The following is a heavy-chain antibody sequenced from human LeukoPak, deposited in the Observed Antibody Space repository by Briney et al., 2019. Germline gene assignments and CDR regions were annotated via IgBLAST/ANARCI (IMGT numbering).Heavy chain of an antibody. V-gene: IGHV4-34*01. CDR3: ARLRRAPDYYGSGSYWRRYGWFDP. CDR2: INHSGST. J-gene: IGHJ5*02. D-gene: IGHD3-10*01. Sequence: SETLSLTCAVYGGSFSGYYWSWIRQPPGKGLEWIGEINHSGSTNYNPSLKSRVTISVDTSKNQFSLKLSSVTAADTAVYYCARLRRAPDYYGSGSYWRRYGWFDPWGQGTLVTVSS. CDR1: GGSFSGYY.